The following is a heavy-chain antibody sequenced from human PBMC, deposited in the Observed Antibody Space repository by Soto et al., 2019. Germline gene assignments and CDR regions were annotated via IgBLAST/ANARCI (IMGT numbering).Heavy chain of an antibody. CDR1: GGTFSSYT. J-gene: IGHJ4*02. CDR2: IIPILGIA. V-gene: IGHV1-69*02. Sequence: QFQLVQSGAEVKKPGSSVKVSSKASGGTFSSYTISWVRQAPGQGLEWMGRIIPILGIANYAQKFQGRVTITADKSTSTAYMELSSLRSEDAAVYYCARFGGTTPTYWGQGTLVTVSS. CDR3: ARFGGTTPTY. D-gene: IGHD3-10*01.